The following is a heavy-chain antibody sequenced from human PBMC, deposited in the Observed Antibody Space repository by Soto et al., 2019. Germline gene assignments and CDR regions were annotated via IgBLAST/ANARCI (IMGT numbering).Heavy chain of an antibody. CDR1: GFTFSSYA. CDR2: LSSAATDA. D-gene: IGHD3-16*01. CDR3: AKGGRTQRTDY. J-gene: IGHJ4*02. V-gene: IGHV3-23*01. Sequence: EVQLLESGGVLVQPGGSLRLSCAASGFTFSSYAMTWVRQAPGKGLEWVSSLSSAATDAYYADSVKGRFTIYRDNSKNTLHLPMSSLRADDTAVYYCAKGGRTQRTDYWGQGTLVTVSS.